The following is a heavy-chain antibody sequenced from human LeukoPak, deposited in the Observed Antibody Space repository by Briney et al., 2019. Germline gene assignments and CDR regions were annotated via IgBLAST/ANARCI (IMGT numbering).Heavy chain of an antibody. D-gene: IGHD3-10*01. CDR3: AKDLGDGSMVRGAIFDY. V-gene: IGHV3-9*01. Sequence: GGSLRLSCAASGFTFDDYAMHWVRQAPGKGLEWVSGISWNSGSIGYADSVKGRFTISRDNAKNSLYLQMNSLRAEDTALYYCAKDLGDGSMVRGAIFDYWGQGTLVTVSS. CDR1: GFTFDDYA. J-gene: IGHJ4*02. CDR2: ISWNSGSI.